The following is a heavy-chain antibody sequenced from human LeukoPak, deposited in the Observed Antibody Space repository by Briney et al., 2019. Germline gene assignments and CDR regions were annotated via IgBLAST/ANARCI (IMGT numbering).Heavy chain of an antibody. CDR1: GFTFSSYS. Sequence: KAGGSLRLSCAASGFTFSSYSMNWVRQAPGKGLEWVSSISSSSSYIYYADSVKGRFTISRDNSKNTLYLQMNSLRAEDTAVYYCAKEPQPMIVVVINAFDIWGQGTMVTVSS. CDR3: AKEPQPMIVVVINAFDI. CDR2: ISSSSSYI. J-gene: IGHJ3*02. V-gene: IGHV3-21*04. D-gene: IGHD3-22*01.